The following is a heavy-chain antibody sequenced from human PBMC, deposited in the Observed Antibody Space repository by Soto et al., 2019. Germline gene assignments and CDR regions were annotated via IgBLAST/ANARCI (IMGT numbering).Heavy chain of an antibody. Sequence: GASVKVSCKASGYTFTSYGISWVRQAPGQGLEWMGWISAYNGNTNYAQKLQGRVTMTTDTSTSTAYMELNSLRTEDTAVYYCVQAPRPQYDYLLGSVHWGQGALVTVSS. V-gene: IGHV1-18*01. CDR3: VQAPRPQYDYLLGSVH. CDR1: GYTFTSYG. CDR2: ISAYNGNT. D-gene: IGHD4-17*01. J-gene: IGHJ4*02.